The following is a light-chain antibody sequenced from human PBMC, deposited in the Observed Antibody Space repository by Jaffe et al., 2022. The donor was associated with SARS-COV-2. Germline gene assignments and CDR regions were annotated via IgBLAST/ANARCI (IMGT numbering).Light chain of an antibody. Sequence: QSALTQPPSASGSPGQSVTISCTGTSSDVGNYNYVSWYQQHPGKAPKLMIDEVSKRPSGVPDRFSGSKSGNTASLTVSGLQAEDEAAYYCSSYAGSNTFVFGTGTKVTVL. CDR1: SSDVGNYNY. CDR2: EVS. V-gene: IGLV2-8*01. CDR3: SSYAGSNTFV. J-gene: IGLJ1*01.